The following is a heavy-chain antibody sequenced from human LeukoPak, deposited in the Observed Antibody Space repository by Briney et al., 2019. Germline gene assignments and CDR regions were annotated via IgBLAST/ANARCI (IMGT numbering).Heavy chain of an antibody. CDR2: IYYDGSDK. J-gene: IGHJ4*02. Sequence: GGSLRLSCAASGFTFRNFGMHWVRQAPGKGLEWVAVIYYDGSDKYYVDSVKGRFAVSRDNSKNTLYLQMNNLRVEDTAVYHCARDRSQHYFDYWGQGALVTVSS. CDR3: ARDRSQHYFDY. CDR1: GFTFRNFG. D-gene: IGHD5-18*01. V-gene: IGHV3-33*01.